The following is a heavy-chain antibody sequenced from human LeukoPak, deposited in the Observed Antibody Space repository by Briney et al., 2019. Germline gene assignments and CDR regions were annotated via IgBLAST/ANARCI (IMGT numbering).Heavy chain of an antibody. CDR1: GHTFTGYY. Sequence: ASVKVSCKASGHTFTGYYMYWMRQAPGQGLEWMGWINPNSGDTNYAQKFQGRVTMTSDTSISTAYMELTRLRSDDTAMYYCARDYSSSIYWGQGTLVTVSS. CDR3: ARDYSSSIY. V-gene: IGHV1-2*02. J-gene: IGHJ4*02. D-gene: IGHD6-6*01. CDR2: INPNSGDT.